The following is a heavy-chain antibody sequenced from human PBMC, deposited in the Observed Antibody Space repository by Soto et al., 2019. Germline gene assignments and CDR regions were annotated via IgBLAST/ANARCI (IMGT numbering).Heavy chain of an antibody. CDR1: GGTSSSYA. Sequence: GASVNVSCKASGGTSSSYAISWVRQAPGQGLEWMGGIIPIFGTANYAQKFQGRVTITADESTSTAYMELSSLRSEDTAVYYCARAPGRYSSGWSNVINFDYWGQGTLVTISS. V-gene: IGHV1-69*13. CDR2: IIPIFGTA. CDR3: ARAPGRYSSGWSNVINFDY. D-gene: IGHD6-19*01. J-gene: IGHJ4*02.